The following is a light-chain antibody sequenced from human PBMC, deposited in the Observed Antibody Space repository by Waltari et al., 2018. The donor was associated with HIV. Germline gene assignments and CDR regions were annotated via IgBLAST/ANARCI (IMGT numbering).Light chain of an antibody. CDR2: GKN. J-gene: IGLJ2*01. Sequence: SSELPQDPAVSVAFGQTVRKPCQCDRPGTYFASWYQQKPGHAPVLVIYGKNNRSSGIPDRFSVSSSGTTASLIITGAQAEDEADYYCNSRNSSGVVFGGGTKLTVL. CDR3: NSRNSSGVV. CDR1: RPGTYF. V-gene: IGLV3-19*01.